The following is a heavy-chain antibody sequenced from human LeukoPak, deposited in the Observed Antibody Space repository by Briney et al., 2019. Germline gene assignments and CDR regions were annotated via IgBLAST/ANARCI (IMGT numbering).Heavy chain of an antibody. CDR1: GGTFSSYA. D-gene: IGHD2-21*02. J-gene: IGHJ4*02. CDR2: IIPIFGTA. V-gene: IGHV1-69*06. CDR3: ARGAAYCGGDCYPMDY. Sequence: SVKVSCKASGGTFSSYAISWVRQAPGQGLEWMGGIIPIFGTANYAQKFQGRVTITADKSTSTAYMELSSLRSEDTAVYYCARGAAYCGGDCYPMDYWGQGTLVTVSS.